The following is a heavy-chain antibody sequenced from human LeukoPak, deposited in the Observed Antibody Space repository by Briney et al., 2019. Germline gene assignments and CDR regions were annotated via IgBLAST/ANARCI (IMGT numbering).Heavy chain of an antibody. Sequence: SETLSLTCTVSGGSISSYFWSWIRRPPGKGLEWIGYIYYTGSTNFNPSLKSRVTISVDTSKNQFSLKLSSVTAADTAVYYCARGSLEMATILDYWGQGTLVTVSS. CDR2: IYYTGST. CDR3: ARGSLEMATILDY. V-gene: IGHV4-59*01. D-gene: IGHD5-24*01. CDR1: GGSISSYF. J-gene: IGHJ4*02.